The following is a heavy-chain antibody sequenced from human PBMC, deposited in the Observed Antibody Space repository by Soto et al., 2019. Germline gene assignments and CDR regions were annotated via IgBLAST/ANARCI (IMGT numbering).Heavy chain of an antibody. D-gene: IGHD6-13*01. CDR2: IYYSGST. V-gene: IGHV4-39*01. CDR3: ARQARIAAAGIDY. CDR1: GGSSISSSYY. J-gene: IGHJ4*02. Sequence: SETLSHPCTVSGGSSISSSYYWGWKRQPPGKGLEWIGSIYYSGSTYYNPSLKSRVTISVDTSKNQFSLKLSSVTAADTAVYYCARQARIAAAGIDYWGQGTLVPVSS.